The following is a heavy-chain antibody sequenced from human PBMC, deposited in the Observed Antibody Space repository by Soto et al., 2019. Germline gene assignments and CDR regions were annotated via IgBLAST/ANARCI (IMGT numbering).Heavy chain of an antibody. CDR2: IYYSGYT. D-gene: IGHD3-16*01. V-gene: IGHV4-39*01. CDR1: GGSISSSSYY. Sequence: SETLSLTGTVSGGSISSSSYYWGWFRQPPGKGLEWIGSIYYSGYTYYSPSLKSRVTISVDTSKNQFSLKLSSVTAADTAVYYCARHNGPLYVGYYYDMYVWGQGTTVS. J-gene: IGHJ6*02. CDR3: ARHNGPLYVGYYYDMYV.